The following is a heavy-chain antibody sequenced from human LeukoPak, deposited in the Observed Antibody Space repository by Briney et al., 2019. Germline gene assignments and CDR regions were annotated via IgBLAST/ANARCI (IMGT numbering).Heavy chain of an antibody. Sequence: GGSLRLSCAASGFTFTSYWMTWVRQAPGKGLEWVANIKQDGSEKNYVDSVEGRLTISRDNAKNSLYVQMNSLRVEDTAVYYCARGRYYDSSGPPDAFDIWGQGTMVTVSS. CDR2: IKQDGSEK. V-gene: IGHV3-7*01. CDR3: ARGRYYDSSGPPDAFDI. J-gene: IGHJ3*02. D-gene: IGHD3-22*01. CDR1: GFTFTSYW.